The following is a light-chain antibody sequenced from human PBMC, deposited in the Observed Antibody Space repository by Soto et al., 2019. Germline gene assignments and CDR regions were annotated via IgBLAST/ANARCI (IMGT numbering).Light chain of an antibody. CDR1: QSVLDTSNKANY. Sequence: EIVMTQSPDSLSLSLAERATFSCKSSQSVLDTSNKANYLAWYQQKPGQSPKLLIYWGSTRQSGVPDRFSGTGSGTDFTLTIASLQAEDVAVYYCQQFFRLPLTFGGGAKVDIK. CDR3: QQFFRLPLT. CDR2: WGS. J-gene: IGKJ4*01. V-gene: IGKV4-1*01.